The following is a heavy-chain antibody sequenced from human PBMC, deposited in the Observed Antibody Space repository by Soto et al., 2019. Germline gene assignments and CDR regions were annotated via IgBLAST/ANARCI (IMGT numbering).Heavy chain of an antibody. CDR1: GYTFTSYA. CDR2: INAGNGNT. Sequence: ASVKVSCKASGYTFTSYAIDWVRQAPGQRLEWMGWINAGNGNTKYSQKFQGRVTITRDPPASTAYMELSSLRSKDRAVYYWAGGFPLGFAPWGKGPPVPV. CDR3: AGGFPLGFAP. V-gene: IGHV1-3*01. J-gene: IGHJ5*02.